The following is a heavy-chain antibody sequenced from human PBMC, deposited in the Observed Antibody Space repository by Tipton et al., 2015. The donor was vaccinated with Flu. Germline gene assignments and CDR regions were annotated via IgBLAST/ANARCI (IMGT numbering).Heavy chain of an antibody. CDR2: IYYSGST. J-gene: IGHJ4*02. CDR3: ARHVRAYNWPFDY. Sequence: TLSLTCTVSGGSISSYYWSWIRQPPGKGLEWIGYIYYSGSTYYNPSLKSRVTISVDTSKNQFSLKLSSVTAADTAVYYCARHVRAYNWPFDYWGQGTLVTVSS. D-gene: IGHD1-20*01. CDR1: GGSISSYY. V-gene: IGHV4-59*08.